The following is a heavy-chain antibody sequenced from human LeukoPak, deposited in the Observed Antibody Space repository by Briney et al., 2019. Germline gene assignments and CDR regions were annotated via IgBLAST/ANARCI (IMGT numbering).Heavy chain of an antibody. Sequence: PGGSLRLSCAASGFTFSSYGMHWVRQAPGKGLEWVANIKEDGSETKYVDSVKGRFTISRDNAKISVFLQMNSLRADDTAIYYCARGNSGAFDIWGQGTMVTVSS. V-gene: IGHV3-7*04. CDR2: IKEDGSET. CDR1: GFTFSSYG. CDR3: ARGNSGAFDI. J-gene: IGHJ3*02. D-gene: IGHD3-10*01.